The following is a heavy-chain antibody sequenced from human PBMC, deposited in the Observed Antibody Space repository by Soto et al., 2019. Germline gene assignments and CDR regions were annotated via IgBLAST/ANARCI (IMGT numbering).Heavy chain of an antibody. V-gene: IGHV2-5*01. CDR1: GFSLSTTSGG. CDR3: ARGYCSSAACYPNPYLDP. CDR2: IDWYEEE. D-gene: IGHD2-2*01. J-gene: IGHJ5*02. Sequence: QITLKESGPKLVKPTQTLTLTCTFSGFSLSTTSGGVGCRRQPPVKALEWLALIDWYEEERYNPSLKSRLTLTKDTSKNQVVLTMTNVDPVDTATYYCARGYCSSAACYPNPYLDPWGQGILVTVSS.